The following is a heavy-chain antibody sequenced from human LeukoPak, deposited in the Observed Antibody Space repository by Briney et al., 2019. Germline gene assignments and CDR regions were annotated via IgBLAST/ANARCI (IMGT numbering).Heavy chain of an antibody. CDR1: GYTFTNYA. J-gene: IGHJ4*02. V-gene: IGHV1-3*01. CDR2: INAGNGDT. Sequence: ASVKVSCTASGYTFTNYAVNWLRQAPGQRLEWMGWINAGNGDTKFSQNYQARVTITRDASASTAYMELSSLTSEDKAVYFCARGLWSAHRREYYFDSWGQGTLVTVSS. CDR3: ARGLWSAHRREYYFDS. D-gene: IGHD3-3*01.